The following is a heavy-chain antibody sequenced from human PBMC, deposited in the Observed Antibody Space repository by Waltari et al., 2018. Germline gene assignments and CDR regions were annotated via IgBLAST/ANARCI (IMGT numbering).Heavy chain of an antibody. Sequence: QVHLVQSGPEVKKPGSSVRVSCKASGDILNSYAIAWVRQAPGQGLEWMGRVIPTFGTTNYAQNFQGRLKITSDTSTTSVTMELSVLKFDDTGIYYCTSNTYYVPDYWGQGTVVNV. CDR1: GDILNSYA. CDR3: TSNTYYVPDY. V-gene: IGHV1-69*14. D-gene: IGHD1-26*01. J-gene: IGHJ4*02. CDR2: VIPTFGTT.